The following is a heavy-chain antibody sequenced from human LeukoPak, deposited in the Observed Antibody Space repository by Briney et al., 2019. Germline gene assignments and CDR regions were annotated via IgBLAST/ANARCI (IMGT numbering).Heavy chain of an antibody. CDR1: GYTFTSYG. CDR3: ARRGIVTAGGDFSNTRES. D-gene: IGHD6-13*01. J-gene: IGHJ4*02. CDR2: ISAYNGNT. V-gene: IGHV1-18*01. Sequence: ASVKVSCKASGYTFTSYGISWVRQAPGQGLEWMGWISAYNGNTNYAQKLQGRVTMTTDTSTSTAYMELSSLKSEDTAVYYCARRGIVTAGGDFSNTRESWGQGTLVTVSS.